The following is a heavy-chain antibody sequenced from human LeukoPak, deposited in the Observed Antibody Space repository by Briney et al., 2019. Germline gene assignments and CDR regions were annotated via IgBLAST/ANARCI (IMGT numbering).Heavy chain of an antibody. Sequence: LSGGSLRLSCAASGFTFSSYGMHWVRQAPGKGLEWVAVIWYDGSNKYYADSVKGRFTISRDNSKNTLYLQMNSLRAEDTAVYYCARDRDDFWSGYPNLDYWGQGTLVTVSS. J-gene: IGHJ4*02. D-gene: IGHD3-3*01. CDR2: IWYDGSNK. CDR1: GFTFSSYG. V-gene: IGHV3-33*01. CDR3: ARDRDDFWSGYPNLDY.